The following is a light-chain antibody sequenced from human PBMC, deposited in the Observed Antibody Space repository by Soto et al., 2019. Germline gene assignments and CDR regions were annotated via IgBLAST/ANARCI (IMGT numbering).Light chain of an antibody. J-gene: IGKJ1*01. Sequence: DIQMTQSPSSLSASVGDRVTVTCRANQSISRNLNWYQQTPGKAPKLLIYAASSLHSGVPSRFSGSGPRTDFSLTIGSIHGEHFETYTCQQRYTFPWTFGQGTRV. CDR2: AAS. CDR1: QSISRN. V-gene: IGKV1-39*01. CDR3: QQRYTFPWT.